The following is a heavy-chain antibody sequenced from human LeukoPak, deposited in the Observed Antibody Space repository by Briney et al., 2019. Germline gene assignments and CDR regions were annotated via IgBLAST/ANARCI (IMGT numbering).Heavy chain of an antibody. CDR2: INHSGST. CDR3: ARSTDSSSSVDY. Sequence: SETLSLTCAVYGGSFSGYYWSWIRQPPGKGLGWIGEINHSGSTNYSPSLKSRVTISVDTSKNQFSLKLSSVTAADTAVYYCARSTDSSSSVDYWGQGTLVTVSS. V-gene: IGHV4-34*01. CDR1: GGSFSGYY. J-gene: IGHJ4*02. D-gene: IGHD6-6*01.